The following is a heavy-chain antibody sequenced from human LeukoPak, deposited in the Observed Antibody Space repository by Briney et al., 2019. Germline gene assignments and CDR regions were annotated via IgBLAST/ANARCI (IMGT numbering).Heavy chain of an antibody. CDR3: AKDNSNYYDSSGYPTDY. Sequence: GGSLRLSCAASGFTFSSYGMSWVRQAPGKGLEWVSAISGSGGSTYYADSVKGRFTISRDNSKNTLYLQMNSLRAEDTAVYYCAKDNSNYYDSSGYPTDYWGQGTLVTVSS. CDR2: ISGSGGST. D-gene: IGHD3-22*01. CDR1: GFTFSSYG. J-gene: IGHJ4*02. V-gene: IGHV3-23*01.